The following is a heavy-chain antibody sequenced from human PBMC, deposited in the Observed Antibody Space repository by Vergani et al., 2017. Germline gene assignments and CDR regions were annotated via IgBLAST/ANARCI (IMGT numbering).Heavy chain of an antibody. D-gene: IGHD4-23*01. CDR1: GFTFSSYS. CDR3: ARVYGGNPYWYFDL. Sequence: EVQLVESGGGLVKPGGSLRLSCAASGFTFSSYSMNWVRQAPGKGLEWVSSISSSSSYIYYADSVKGRFTISRDNAKNSLYMQMNSLRCEDTAVYYCARVYGGNPYWYFDLWGRGTLVTVSS. V-gene: IGHV3-21*01. J-gene: IGHJ2*01. CDR2: ISSSSSYI.